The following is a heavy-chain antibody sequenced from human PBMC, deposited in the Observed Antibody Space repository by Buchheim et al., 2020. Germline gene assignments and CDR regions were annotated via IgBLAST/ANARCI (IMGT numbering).Heavy chain of an antibody. V-gene: IGHV4-61*02. Sequence: QVQLQESGPGLVKPSQTLSLTCTVSGGSISSGSYYWSWIRQPAGKGLEWIGRIYTSGSTNYNPSLKSRVTISVDPSKNHFSLKLSSGTAADTAVYYCARETGEGYCSGGSCYSPFVYYGMDVWGQGTT. CDR1: GGSISSGSYY. CDR2: IYTSGST. J-gene: IGHJ6*02. CDR3: ARETGEGYCSGGSCYSPFVYYGMDV. D-gene: IGHD2-15*01.